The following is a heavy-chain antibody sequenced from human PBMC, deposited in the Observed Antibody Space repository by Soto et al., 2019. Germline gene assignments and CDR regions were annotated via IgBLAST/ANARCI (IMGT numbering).Heavy chain of an antibody. V-gene: IGHV4-59*01. J-gene: IGHJ6*02. CDR3: ARDLMVISDDYYYYGMDV. Sequence: PSETLSLTCTVSGGSISSYYWSWIRQPPGKGLEWIGYIYYTGSTNYNPSLKSRVTISVDTSKNQFSLNLSSVTAADTAVYYCARDLMVISDDYYYYGMDVWGQGTTVTVSS. D-gene: IGHD2-8*01. CDR1: GGSISSYY. CDR2: IYYTGST.